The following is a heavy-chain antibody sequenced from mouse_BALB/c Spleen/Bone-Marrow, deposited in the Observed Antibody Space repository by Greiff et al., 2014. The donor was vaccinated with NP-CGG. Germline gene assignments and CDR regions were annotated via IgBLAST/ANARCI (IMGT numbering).Heavy chain of an antibody. J-gene: IGHJ2*01. CDR3: ARMITTRGFDY. Sequence: QVQLKESGAELLKPGTSVKLFCKASGYTFTRYWMHWVKQRPGQGLEWIGELNPSNGHTNYNGKFKNKATVTVDKSSSTAYMQLSSLTSEDSAVYYCARMITTRGFDYWGQGTTLTVSS. V-gene: IGHV1S81*02. CDR2: LNPSNGHT. CDR1: GYTFTRYW. D-gene: IGHD2-4*01.